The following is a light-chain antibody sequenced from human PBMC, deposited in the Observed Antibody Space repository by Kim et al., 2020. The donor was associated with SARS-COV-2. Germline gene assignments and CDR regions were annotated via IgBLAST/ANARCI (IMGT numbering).Light chain of an antibody. CDR2: DAS. V-gene: IGKV3-15*01. CDR3: QQYMDWRVT. CDR1: ETVSTY. Sequence: VSPRERPTLSCRARETVSTYLAWYQQKPHQAPRLLIYDASSSATGIPDRFSGSGSGTEFTLTISSLQSEDLALYYCQQYMDWRVTFGQGTKVDIK. J-gene: IGKJ1*01.